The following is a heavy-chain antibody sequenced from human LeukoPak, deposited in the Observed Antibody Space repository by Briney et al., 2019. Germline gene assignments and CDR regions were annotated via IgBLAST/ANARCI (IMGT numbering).Heavy chain of an antibody. CDR2: IRSKAYGGTT. CDR1: GFTFGDYA. V-gene: IGHV3-49*04. Sequence: GGSLRLSCTASGFTFGDYAMSWARQAPGKGLEWVGFIRSKAYGGTTEYAASVEGRFTISRDDSKSIAYLQMNSLKTEDTAVYYCTRHDYDILTGYAPFDYWGQGTLVTVSS. J-gene: IGHJ4*02. CDR3: TRHDYDILTGYAPFDY. D-gene: IGHD3-9*01.